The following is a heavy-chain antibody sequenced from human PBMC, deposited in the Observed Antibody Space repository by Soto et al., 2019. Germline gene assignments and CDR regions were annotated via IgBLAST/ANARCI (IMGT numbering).Heavy chain of an antibody. Sequence: GASVKVSCKASGGTFSSYAISWVRQAPGQGLEWMGGIIPIFGTANYAQKFQGRVTITADKSTSTAYMELNSLRAEDTAVYHCARRQFFSFDSWGQGILVTVSS. J-gene: IGHJ4*02. CDR1: GGTFSSYA. D-gene: IGHD6-19*01. CDR2: IIPIFGTA. V-gene: IGHV1-69*06. CDR3: ARRQFFSFDS.